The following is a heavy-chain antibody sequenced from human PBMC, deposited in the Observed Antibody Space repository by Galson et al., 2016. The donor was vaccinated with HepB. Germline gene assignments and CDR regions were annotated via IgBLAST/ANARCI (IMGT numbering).Heavy chain of an antibody. CDR3: ASTREYCSGGRCYHDY. D-gene: IGHD2-15*01. J-gene: IGHJ4*02. CDR2: ISAYTGDR. Sequence: SVKVSCKASGYTFISYGFSWVRQAPGQGLEWMGWISAYTGDRKYAQKFQGRVTVTTDTSTSTAYMELRSLRSDDTAAYFCASTREYCSGGRCYHDYWGQGILVTVSS. CDR1: GYTFISYG. V-gene: IGHV1-18*01.